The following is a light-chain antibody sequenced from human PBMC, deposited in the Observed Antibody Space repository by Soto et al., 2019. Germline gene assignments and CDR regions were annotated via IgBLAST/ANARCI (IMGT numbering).Light chain of an antibody. CDR3: QHYNSYSEA. Sequence: AIQMTQSPSSLSASVGDRVTITCRASQGIRNDLGWYQQKPGKAPKPLIYAASSLQSGVPSRFSGSGSGTDFTLTISSLQPDDFATYYCQHYNSYSEAFGQGTKVDIK. CDR2: AAS. V-gene: IGKV1-6*01. CDR1: QGIRND. J-gene: IGKJ1*01.